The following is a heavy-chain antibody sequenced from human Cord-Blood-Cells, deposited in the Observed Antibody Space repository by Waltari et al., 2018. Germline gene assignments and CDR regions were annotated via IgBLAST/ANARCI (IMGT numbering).Heavy chain of an antibody. J-gene: IGHJ4*02. Sequence: QLQLQESGPGLVKPSETLSLTCTVSGCSISSSSYYWGWIRQPPGKGLEWLGSIYYSGSTYYNPSLKRRVTISVDTSKNQVSLKLSSVTAADTAVYYCARRSGYYTDYWGQGTLVTVSS. D-gene: IGHD3-3*01. CDR2: IYYSGST. CDR1: GCSISSSSYY. CDR3: ARRSGYYTDY. V-gene: IGHV4-39*01.